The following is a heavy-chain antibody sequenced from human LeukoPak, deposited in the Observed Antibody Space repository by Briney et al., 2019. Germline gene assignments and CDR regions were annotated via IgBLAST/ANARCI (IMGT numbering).Heavy chain of an antibody. CDR3: ARGTVTAPDY. Sequence: GGSLRLSCAASGFTFSHYAMIWVRQAPGKGLEWVSIIYSDYSGGSTYYADSVKGRFTISRDNSKNMLYLQMNSLRAEDTAVYSCARGTVTAPDYWGQGTLVTVSS. D-gene: IGHD4-17*01. J-gene: IGHJ4*02. V-gene: IGHV3-23*03. CDR2: IYSDYSGGST. CDR1: GFTFSHYA.